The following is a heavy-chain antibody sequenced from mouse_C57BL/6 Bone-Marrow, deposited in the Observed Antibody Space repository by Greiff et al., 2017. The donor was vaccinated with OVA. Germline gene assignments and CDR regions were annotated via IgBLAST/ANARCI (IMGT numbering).Heavy chain of an antibody. CDR1: GFTFSDYY. CDR3: ARAITTVVAFDY. CDR2: INYDGSST. J-gene: IGHJ2*01. Sequence: EVMLVESEGGLVQPGRSMKLSCTASGFTFSDYYMAWVRQVPEKGLEWVANINYDGSSTYYLDSLKSRFIISRDNAKNILYLQMSSLKSEDTATYYCARAITTVVAFDYWGQGTTLTVSS. D-gene: IGHD1-1*01. V-gene: IGHV5-16*01.